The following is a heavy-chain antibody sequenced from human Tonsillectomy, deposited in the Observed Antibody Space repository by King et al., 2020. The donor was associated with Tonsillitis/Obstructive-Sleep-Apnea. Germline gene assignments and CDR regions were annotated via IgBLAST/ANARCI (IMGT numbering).Heavy chain of an antibody. CDR1: GGSVSSGSYY. CDR3: ARDFTGYWYFDL. CDR2: IYYSGST. V-gene: IGHV4-61*01. Sequence: QLQESGPGLVKPSETLSLTCTVSGGSVSSGSYYWSWIRQPPGKGLEWIGYIYYSGSTNYNPSLKSRVTISVDTSKNQFSLKLSSVTAADTAVHYCARDFTGYWYFDLWGRGTLVTVSS. D-gene: IGHD3-9*01. J-gene: IGHJ2*01.